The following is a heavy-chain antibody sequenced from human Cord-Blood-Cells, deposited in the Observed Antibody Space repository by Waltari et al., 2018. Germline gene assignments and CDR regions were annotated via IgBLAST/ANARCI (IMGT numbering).Heavy chain of an antibody. Sequence: QVTLRESGPALVKPTQTLTLTCTFSGFSLSTCGMCVSWIRPPPGPALEWLARIPWDDDKNYCTSLKTRRTISKDSSKNQVVLTMTNMDPVDTATYYCERVPYSSASDGAFDIWGQGTMVTVSS. CDR3: ERVPYSSASDGAFDI. CDR2: IPWDDDK. J-gene: IGHJ3*02. CDR1: GFSLSTCGMC. V-gene: IGHV2-70*15. D-gene: IGHD6-6*01.